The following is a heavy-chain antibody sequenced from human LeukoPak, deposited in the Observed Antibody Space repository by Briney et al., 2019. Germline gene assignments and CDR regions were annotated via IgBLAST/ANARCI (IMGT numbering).Heavy chain of an antibody. D-gene: IGHD2-15*01. CDR2: IIPIFGTA. CDR1: GGTFSSYA. J-gene: IGHJ5*02. Sequence: ASVKVSCKASGGTFSSYAISWVRQAPGQGLEWMGGIIPIFGTANYAQKFQGRVTITADKSTSTAYMELSSLRSEDTAVYYCARVGYCSGGSCYWFDPWGQGTLVTVSS. V-gene: IGHV1-69*06. CDR3: ARVGYCSGGSCYWFDP.